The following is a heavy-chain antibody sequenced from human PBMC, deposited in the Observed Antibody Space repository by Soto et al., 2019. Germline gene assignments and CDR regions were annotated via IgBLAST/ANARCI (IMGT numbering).Heavy chain of an antibody. V-gene: IGHV3-53*01. CDR1: GFVARDYY. J-gene: IGHJ3*01. CDR2: FLIGGDT. CDR3: AREPLWSGPLPLDAFDV. Sequence: PGGSLRLSCAASGFVARDYYMSWVRQAPGKGLEWVAVFLIGGDTHYGESVKGRFTISRDNSKNTLYLQMNSLRAEDTAVYYCAREPLWSGPLPLDAFDVWGQGTMVTVSS. D-gene: IGHD3-3*01.